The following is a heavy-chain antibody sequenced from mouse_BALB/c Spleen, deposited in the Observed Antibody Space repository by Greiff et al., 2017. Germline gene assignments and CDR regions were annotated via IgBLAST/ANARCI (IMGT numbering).Heavy chain of an antibody. CDR3: TRDRGRYAMDY. CDR1: GFTFSSYT. J-gene: IGHJ4*01. CDR2: ISSGGSYT. D-gene: IGHD3-3*01. V-gene: IGHV5-6-4*01. Sequence: EVNVVESGGGLVKPGGSLKLSCAASGFTFSSYTMSWVRQTPEKRLEWVATISSGGSYTYYPDSVKGRFTISRDNAKNTLYLQMSSLKSEDTAMYYCTRDRGRYAMDYWGQGTSVTVSS.